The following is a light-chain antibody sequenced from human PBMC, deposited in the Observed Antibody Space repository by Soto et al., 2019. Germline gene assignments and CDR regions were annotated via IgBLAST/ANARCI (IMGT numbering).Light chain of an antibody. J-gene: IGLJ1*01. CDR3: KSYAGSNTYV. V-gene: IGLV2-8*01. CDR1: SSDVGAYKY. CDR2: EVV. Sequence: QSVLTQPASVSGSPGQSITISCTGTSSDVGAYKYVSWHQQHPGKAPKLMIYEVVQRPSGVPDRFSGSKSGNTASLTVSGLQAADEADYFCKSYAGSNTYVFGSGTKVTVL.